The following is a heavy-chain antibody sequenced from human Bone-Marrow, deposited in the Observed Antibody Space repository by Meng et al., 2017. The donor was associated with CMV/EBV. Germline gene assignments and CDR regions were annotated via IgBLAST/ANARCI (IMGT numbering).Heavy chain of an antibody. CDR3: ARDRDAFNI. V-gene: IGHV1-69*05. CDR2: IIPIFNTP. CDR1: GDTFSRYG. J-gene: IGHJ3*02. Sequence: SVKVSCKASGDTFSRYGINWVRQAPGQGLEWMGRIIPIFNTPNYAQKFQGRVTITTDKSTTTAYRELSSLGSADTAVYYCARDRDAFNIWGQGTMVTVSS.